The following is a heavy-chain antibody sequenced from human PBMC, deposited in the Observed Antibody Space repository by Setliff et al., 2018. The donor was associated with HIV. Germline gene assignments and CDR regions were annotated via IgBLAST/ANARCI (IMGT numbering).Heavy chain of an antibody. CDR3: ARDATYDYVWGTSSLVLDH. Sequence: ASVKVSCKASGYTFTSYYIYWVRQAPGQGLQWIGIINPGDGSTIYAQKFQGRVTMTRDTSTSTLYMELSSLRSEDTAVYYCARDATYDYVWGTSSLVLDHWGQGTLVTVSS. CDR2: INPGDGST. CDR1: GYTFTSYY. V-gene: IGHV1-46*01. J-gene: IGHJ4*02. D-gene: IGHD3-16*01.